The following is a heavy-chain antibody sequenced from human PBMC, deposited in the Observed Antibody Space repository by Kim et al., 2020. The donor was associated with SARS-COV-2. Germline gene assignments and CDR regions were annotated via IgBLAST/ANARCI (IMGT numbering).Heavy chain of an antibody. D-gene: IGHD2-15*01. V-gene: IGHV3-23*01. J-gene: IGHJ2*01. CDR3: AKDHQSGGWHSFVYW. CDR1: GFTVSSYA. CDR2: ITSNNGKT. Sequence: GGSLRLSCAASGFTVSSYAMNWVRQAPGKGLEWVAAITSNNGKTYYAHSVKGRFTISRDTSENTLYLQMNNLRVEDTAVYYCAKDHQSGGWHSFVYW.